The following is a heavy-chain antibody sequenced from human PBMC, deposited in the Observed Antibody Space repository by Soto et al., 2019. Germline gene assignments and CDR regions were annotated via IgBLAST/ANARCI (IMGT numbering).Heavy chain of an antibody. V-gene: IGHV4-59*01. D-gene: IGHD4-17*01. Sequence: QVQLLASGPGLVKPSETLSLTCTVSGNSISDYYWSWIRQPPGKGLEWIGYIFHNGNTNYNPSLKRRVTMSVDTSKNQVSRRLSSVTAADTALYYCARDVGGTVTLEAAFDFGGQGTMVTVS. CDR3: ARDVGGTVTLEAAFDF. CDR2: IFHNGNT. J-gene: IGHJ3*01. CDR1: GNSISDYY.